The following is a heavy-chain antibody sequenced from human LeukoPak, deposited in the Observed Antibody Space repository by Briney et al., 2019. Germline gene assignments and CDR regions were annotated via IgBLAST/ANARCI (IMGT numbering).Heavy chain of an antibody. CDR2: VYQSGST. D-gene: IGHD2-21*01. CDR1: DYFISSGYY. V-gene: IGHV4-38-2*01. J-gene: IGHJ4*02. Sequence: SETLSLTCAVSDYFISSGYYWGWIRQPPGKGLEWIGSVYQSGSTYYSPSLKSRVTISVDTSNNQFSLKLTSVTAADTAIYYCARHPDLRWPRSFDYWGQGTLVSVSS. CDR3: ARHPDLRWPRSFDY.